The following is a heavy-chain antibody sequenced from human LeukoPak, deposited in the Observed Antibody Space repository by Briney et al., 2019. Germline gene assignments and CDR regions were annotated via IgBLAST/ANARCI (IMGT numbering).Heavy chain of an antibody. CDR3: AKDLVLPGYQPFDS. D-gene: IGHD3-9*01. Sequence: AGGSLRLSCAASRFDLTRHAMSWVRQTPGKGLEWVSDIRSDSFTTTYADSVKGRFTISRDNSKKTLYLQMNSLRVEDTAVYYCAKDLVLPGYQPFDSWGQGTLVTVSS. J-gene: IGHJ4*02. CDR2: IRSDSFTT. CDR1: RFDLTRHA. V-gene: IGHV3-23*01.